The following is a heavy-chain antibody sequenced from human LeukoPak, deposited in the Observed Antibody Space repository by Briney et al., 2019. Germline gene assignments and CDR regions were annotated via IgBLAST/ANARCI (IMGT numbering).Heavy chain of an antibody. CDR3: ARGGATILDYFGN. V-gene: IGHV3-64*01. CDR1: GFTFSSYA. Sequence: GGSLRLSCAASGFTFSSYAMHWVRQAPGKGLEYVSTITSNGESTYYANSVKGRFTISRDNSKNTLYLQMGSLRTEDMAMYYCARGGATILDYFGNWGQGSLVTVSS. CDR2: ITSNGEST. J-gene: IGHJ4*02. D-gene: IGHD3-9*01.